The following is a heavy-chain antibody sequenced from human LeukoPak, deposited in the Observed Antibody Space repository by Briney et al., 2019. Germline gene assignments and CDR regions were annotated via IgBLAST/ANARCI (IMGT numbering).Heavy chain of an antibody. D-gene: IGHD3-22*01. CDR3: AKSRGYYYEKSGPADY. CDR2: IWYDGSIK. J-gene: IGHJ4*02. V-gene: IGHV3-33*06. CDR1: GFSFSSYG. Sequence: PGGSLRLSCAASGFSFSSYGMHWVRQAPGKGLEWLAVIWYDGSIKYYGDSVKGRFTISRDNSKNTLYLQMNSLSAEDTAVYYCAKSRGYYYEKSGPADYWGQGALVTVSS.